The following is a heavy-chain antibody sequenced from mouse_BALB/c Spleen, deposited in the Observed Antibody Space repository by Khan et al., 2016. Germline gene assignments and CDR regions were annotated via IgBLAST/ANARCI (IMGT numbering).Heavy chain of an antibody. Sequence: EVQPQESGAELVKPGASVKLSCTASGFNIKDTYMHWVKPRPEQGLEWIGRIDPANGNTKYDPKLQGKATITADTSSNTAYLQLSRLTSWDTAVYYCASAPYDYDVGFAYWGQGTLVTVSA. J-gene: IGHJ3*01. D-gene: IGHD2-4*01. V-gene: IGHV14-3*02. CDR3: ASAPYDYDVGFAY. CDR1: GFNIKDTY. CDR2: IDPANGNT.